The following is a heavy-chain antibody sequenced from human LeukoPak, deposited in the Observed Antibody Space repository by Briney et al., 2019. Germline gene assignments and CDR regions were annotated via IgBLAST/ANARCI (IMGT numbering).Heavy chain of an antibody. J-gene: IGHJ4*02. Sequence: PGGSLRLSCVASGFAFSSYALHWVRQAPGKGLQYVSGIGHGGSIDYANSVKGSFTISRDNSKNTLYLQMGSLRPEDMAVYYCARDFRYGSGFDYWGEGALVTVSS. CDR1: GFAFSSYA. V-gene: IGHV3-64*01. D-gene: IGHD5-24*01. CDR3: ARDFRYGSGFDY. CDR2: IGHGGSI.